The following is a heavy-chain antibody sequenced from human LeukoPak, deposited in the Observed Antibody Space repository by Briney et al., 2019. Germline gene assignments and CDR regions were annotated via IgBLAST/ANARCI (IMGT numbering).Heavy chain of an antibody. V-gene: IGHV3-23*01. J-gene: IGHJ4*02. CDR2: ISGRGETT. Sequence: GGSLRLSCAASGFTFNNYAMNWVRQAPGKGLEWVSSISGRGETTYHGDSAKGRFTISRDNSQNTLYLQMYSLRAEDTAVYYCARDYADYVGYFFFDYWGQGTLVTVSS. CDR1: GFTFNNYA. D-gene: IGHD4-17*01. CDR3: ARDYADYVGYFFFDY.